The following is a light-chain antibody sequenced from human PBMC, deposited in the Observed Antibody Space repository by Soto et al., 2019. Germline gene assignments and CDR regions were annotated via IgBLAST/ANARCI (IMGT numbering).Light chain of an antibody. V-gene: IGLV1-40*01. CDR1: VSNIGAGYD. Sequence: QSVLTQPPSVSGAPGQTVTISCTGSVSNIGAGYDVRWYQQLPGTAPKLLIFRNINRPSGVPDRFSGSRSGTSASLAISGLQAEDEADYYCQSYDGSLSGVVFGGGTKLTVL. CDR3: QSYDGSLSGVV. J-gene: IGLJ2*01. CDR2: RNI.